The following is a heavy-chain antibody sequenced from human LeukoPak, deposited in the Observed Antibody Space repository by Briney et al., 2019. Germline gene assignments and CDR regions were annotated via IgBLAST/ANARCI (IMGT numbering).Heavy chain of an antibody. CDR2: ISGSGGST. V-gene: IGHV3-23*01. Sequence: PGGSLRLSCAASGFTFSSYWMNWARQAPGKGLEWVSAISGSGGSTYYADSVKGRFTISRDNSKNTLYLQMNSLRAEDTAVYYCAKGDIYGDYVGGWGQGTLVTVSS. D-gene: IGHD4-17*01. CDR1: GFTFSSYW. J-gene: IGHJ4*02. CDR3: AKGDIYGDYVGG.